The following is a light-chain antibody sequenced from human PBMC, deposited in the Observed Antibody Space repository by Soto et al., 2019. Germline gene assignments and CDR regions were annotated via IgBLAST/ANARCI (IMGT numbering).Light chain of an antibody. CDR2: GAS. Sequence: EIVLTQSPGTLSLSPGERATLSCRASQSVSSSYLAWYQQKLGQAPRLLIYGASSRATGIPDRFSGSGSGTDFTLTISRLEPEEFAVYYCQQYGSSPNTFGQGTTLEIK. J-gene: IGKJ2*01. CDR1: QSVSSSY. CDR3: QQYGSSPNT. V-gene: IGKV3-20*01.